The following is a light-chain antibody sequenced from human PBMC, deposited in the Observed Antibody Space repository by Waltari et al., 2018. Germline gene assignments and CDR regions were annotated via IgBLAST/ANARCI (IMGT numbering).Light chain of an antibody. V-gene: IGLV3-1*01. Sequence: SYELTQPPSVSVSPGQTASITCSGNKLGDKYACWYQQKPGQSPVVVLYQDTKRPSGIPERFSGSNSGNTATLTISGTQAMDEADYYCQAWDTSTYHVVVGGGTKLTVL. CDR1: KLGDKY. CDR2: QDT. J-gene: IGLJ2*01. CDR3: QAWDTSTYHVV.